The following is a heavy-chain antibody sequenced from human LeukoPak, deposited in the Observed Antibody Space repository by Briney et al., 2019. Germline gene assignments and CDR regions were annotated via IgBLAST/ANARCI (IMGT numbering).Heavy chain of an antibody. CDR2: ISYDGSNK. D-gene: IGHD3-9*01. V-gene: IGHV3-30-3*01. J-gene: IGHJ4*02. Sequence: GGSLRLSCAASGFTFSSYAMHWVRQAPGKGLEWVAIISYDGSNKYYADSVKGRFTISRDNSKNTLYLQMNSLRAEDTAVYYCVRDHYDILTGYYRENDYWGQGTLVTVSS. CDR1: GFTFSSYA. CDR3: VRDHYDILTGYYRENDY.